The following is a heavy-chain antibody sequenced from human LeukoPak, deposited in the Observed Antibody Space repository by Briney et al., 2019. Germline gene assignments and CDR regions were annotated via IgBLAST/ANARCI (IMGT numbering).Heavy chain of an antibody. J-gene: IGHJ4*02. CDR1: GFTFSNYW. V-gene: IGHV3-7*01. CDR2: IKQDGSEK. CDR3: ARDGPRGGFDY. Sequence: GGSLRLSCAASGFTFSNYWMSWVRQAPGKGLEWVANIKQDGSEKNYVDSVKGRFTISRDNATNSLYLQMNSLRAEDTAVYYCARDGPRGGFDYWGQGTPVTVSS. D-gene: IGHD3-10*01.